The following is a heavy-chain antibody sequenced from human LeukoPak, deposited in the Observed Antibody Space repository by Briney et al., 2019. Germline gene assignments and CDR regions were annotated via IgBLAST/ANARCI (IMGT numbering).Heavy chain of an antibody. CDR3: ARARYANAWYAFDI. J-gene: IGHJ3*02. Sequence: PAETLSLTCTVSGGSVSSYYWSWIRRPPGRGLEWIAYLSHSGSSDSNPSLTSRVTTLVDTSKNQFSLKLTSVTAADTAVYYCARARYANAWYAFDIWGHGTMVSVSS. CDR2: LSHSGSS. D-gene: IGHD2-2*01. V-gene: IGHV4-59*02. CDR1: GGSVSSYY.